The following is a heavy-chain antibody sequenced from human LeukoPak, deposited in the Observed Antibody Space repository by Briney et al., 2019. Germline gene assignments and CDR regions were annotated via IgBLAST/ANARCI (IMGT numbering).Heavy chain of an antibody. CDR2: ISGSGGST. J-gene: IGHJ6*02. Sequence: GGSLRLSCAASGFTFSSYAMSWVRQAPGKGLEWVSAISGSGGSTYYADSVKGRFTISRDNSKNTLYLQMNSLRAEDTAVYYCAKGITFLEWLLMPHEGIGYYYGMDVWGQGTTVTVSS. D-gene: IGHD3-3*02. V-gene: IGHV3-23*01. CDR1: GFTFSSYA. CDR3: AKGITFLEWLLMPHEGIGYYYGMDV.